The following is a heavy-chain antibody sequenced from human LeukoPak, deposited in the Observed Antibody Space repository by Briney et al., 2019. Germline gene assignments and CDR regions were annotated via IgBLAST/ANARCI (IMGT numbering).Heavy chain of an antibody. V-gene: IGHV3-21*01. CDR2: ISSSNSYI. D-gene: IGHD5-18*01. CDR1: GFTFSSYS. J-gene: IGHJ4*02. CDR3: GRGDTAMGYGGYYFDY. Sequence: WGYLRLYCAASGFTFSSYSMNWVRQAPGKGLEWVSSISSSNSYISYADSVKGRFTISRDNAKNSLYLQMNSLSAEDTAVYYCGRGDTAMGYGGYYFDYWGQGTLVTVSS.